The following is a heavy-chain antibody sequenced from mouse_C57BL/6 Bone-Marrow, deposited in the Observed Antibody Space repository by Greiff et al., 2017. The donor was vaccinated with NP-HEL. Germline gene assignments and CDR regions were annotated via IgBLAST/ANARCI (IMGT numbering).Heavy chain of an antibody. CDR2: IDPENGDT. Sequence: VQLQQSGAALVRPGASVKLSCTASGFNIKDDYMHWVKQRPEQGLEWIGWIDPENGDTEYASKFQGKATITADTSSNTAYLQLSSLTSEDTAVYYCTTDYSNPWFAYWGQGTLVTVSA. V-gene: IGHV14-4*01. J-gene: IGHJ3*01. CDR3: TTDYSNPWFAY. D-gene: IGHD2-5*01. CDR1: GFNIKDDY.